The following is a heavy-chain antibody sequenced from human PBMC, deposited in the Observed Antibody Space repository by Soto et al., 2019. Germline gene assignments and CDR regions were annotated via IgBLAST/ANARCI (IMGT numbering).Heavy chain of an antibody. CDR1: GGSISSGGYS. D-gene: IGHD2-2*01. CDR3: ARVPDR. V-gene: IGHV4-30-2*01. J-gene: IGHJ5*02. CDR2: IYHSGST. Sequence: QLQLQESGSGLXXXXXXXSLTCAVSGGSISSGGYSWSWIRQPPGKGLEWIGYIYHSGSTYYNPSLKSRVTISVDRSKNQFSLKLSSVTAADTAVYYCARVPDRWGQGTLVTVSS.